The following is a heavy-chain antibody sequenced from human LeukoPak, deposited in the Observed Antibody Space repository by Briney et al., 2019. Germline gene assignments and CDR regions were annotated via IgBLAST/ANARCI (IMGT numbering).Heavy chain of an antibody. CDR1: GFTFDNYA. D-gene: IGHD3-10*01. CDR3: AKEVVSARNQYYGMDV. CDR2: ISWNIGIL. V-gene: IGHV3-9*01. J-gene: IGHJ6*02. Sequence: GGSLRLSCAASGFTFDNYAIPWVRQAPGKGLAWVSGISWNIGILGYADSVKGRFNISRDNARNSLYLQMNSLRAEDTALYYCAKEVVSARNQYYGMDVWGQGTTVTVSS.